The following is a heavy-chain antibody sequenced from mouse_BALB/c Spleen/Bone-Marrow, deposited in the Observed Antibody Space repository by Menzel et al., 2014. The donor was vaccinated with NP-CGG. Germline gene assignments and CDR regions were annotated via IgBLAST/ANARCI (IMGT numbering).Heavy chain of an antibody. CDR1: GFTFSRSG. CDR2: ISSGSSTI. V-gene: IGHV5-17*02. D-gene: IGHD2-4*01. J-gene: IGHJ4*01. CDR3: ARARSTMITTGAMDY. Sequence: EVKLQESGGGLVQPGGSRKLSCAASGFTFSRSGMHWVRQAPEKGLEWVAYISSGSSTIYYADTMKGRFTISRDNPKNTLFLQMTSLRSEDTAMYYCARARSTMITTGAMDYWGQETSVTVSS.